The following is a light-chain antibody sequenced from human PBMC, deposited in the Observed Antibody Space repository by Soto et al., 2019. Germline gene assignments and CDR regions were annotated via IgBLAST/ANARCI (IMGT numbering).Light chain of an antibody. CDR2: GAS. J-gene: IGKJ1*01. Sequence: EIVMTQSPATLSVSPGERATLSCRASQSVSSNLAWYQQKPGQAPRFLIYGASTRATGIPARFSGSRSRTAFTLTITSLQSDDFDVYYCQQYNNWPTFGHGTKVEIK. CDR3: QQYNNWPT. V-gene: IGKV3-15*01. CDR1: QSVSSN.